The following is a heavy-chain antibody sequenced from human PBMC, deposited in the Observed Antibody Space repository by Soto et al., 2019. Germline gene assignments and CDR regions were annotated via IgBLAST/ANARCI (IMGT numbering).Heavy chain of an antibody. CDR2: INWNGDST. J-gene: IGHJ4*02. V-gene: IGHV3-20*04. D-gene: IGHD3-22*01. CDR3: ATHNYYTFEY. CDR1: GFTFDDYG. Sequence: PGGSLRLSCAASGFTFDDYGMSWVRQAPGKGLEWVSGINWNGDSTGYADSVTGRFTISRDNAKNSLYLQMNSLRAEDTALYYCATHNYYTFEYWGQRALVTVSS.